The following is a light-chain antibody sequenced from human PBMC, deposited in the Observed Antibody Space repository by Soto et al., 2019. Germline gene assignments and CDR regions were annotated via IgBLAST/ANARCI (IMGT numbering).Light chain of an antibody. J-gene: IGKJ4*01. CDR1: QNINTY. CDR3: QQSSRMPP. CDR2: HAS. V-gene: IGKV1-39*01. Sequence: DIPLTQSPSSLSASVGDRVTITCRSSQNINTYLTWYQQRPGEPPKLLIYHASSLKSGVPARFSGSASGTAFTLTISSLQPEDFGTYYCQQSSRMPPFGGGTKLDIK.